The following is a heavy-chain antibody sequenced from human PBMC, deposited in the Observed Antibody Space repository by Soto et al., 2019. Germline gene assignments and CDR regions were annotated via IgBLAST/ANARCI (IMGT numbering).Heavy chain of an antibody. CDR3: ARDQRLDYYDSSGYSFDY. V-gene: IGHV3-30-3*01. CDR2: ISYDGSNK. Sequence: QVQLVESGGGVVQPGRSLRLSCAASGFTFSSYAMHWVRQAPGKGLEWVAVISYDGSNKYYADSVKGRFTISRDNSKNTRYRQMNSRRAEDTAVYYCARDQRLDYYDSSGYSFDYWGQGTLVTVSS. CDR1: GFTFSSYA. J-gene: IGHJ4*02. D-gene: IGHD3-22*01.